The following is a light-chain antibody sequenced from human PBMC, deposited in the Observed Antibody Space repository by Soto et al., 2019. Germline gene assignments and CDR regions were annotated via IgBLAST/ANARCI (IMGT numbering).Light chain of an antibody. CDR3: QQYTNWRT. V-gene: IGKV3-15*01. Sequence: EIVMTQSPATLSVYPGERATLSCRASQSVSSNLAWYQQKPGQAPRLLIYDASTRATGIPARFSGSGSGTEFTLTISSLQSEDFAVYYCQQYTNWRTFGQGTKVDIK. J-gene: IGKJ1*01. CDR1: QSVSSN. CDR2: DAS.